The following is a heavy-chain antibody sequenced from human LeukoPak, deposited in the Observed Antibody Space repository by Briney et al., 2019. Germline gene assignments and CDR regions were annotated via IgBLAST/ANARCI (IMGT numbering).Heavy chain of an antibody. J-gene: IGHJ4*02. V-gene: IGHV3-23*01. CDR1: GFTFSTYA. D-gene: IGHD3-22*01. Sequence: GGSLRLSCAASGFTFSTYAMSWVRQAPGKGLEWVSAISGSGGSTYYADSVKGRFTISRDNSKNTLHLQMNSLRAEDTALYYCAKDLPRTYYDSSGYSFDHWGQGTLVTVSS. CDR2: ISGSGGST. CDR3: AKDLPRTYYDSSGYSFDH.